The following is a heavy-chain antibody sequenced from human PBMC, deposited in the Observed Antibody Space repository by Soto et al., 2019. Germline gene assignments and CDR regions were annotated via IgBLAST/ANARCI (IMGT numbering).Heavy chain of an antibody. CDR2: ISGDSRYR. CDR1: GFTVSDYY. J-gene: IGHJ3*02. CDR3: ATGQQVRMADI. D-gene: IGHD6-13*01. V-gene: IGHV3-11*03. Sequence: QVQLLESGGGLVKPGGSLRLSCAASGFTVSDYYMAWIRQAPGKGLEWISYISGDSRYRNHAGSVKGRFTISRDNAKNSLYLQMNSLRAEDTAVYFCATGQQVRMADIWGQGTMVTVSS.